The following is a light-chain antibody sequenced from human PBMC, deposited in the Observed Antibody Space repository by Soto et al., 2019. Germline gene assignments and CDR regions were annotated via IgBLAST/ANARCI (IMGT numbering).Light chain of an antibody. Sequence: QSVLTQPRSVSGSPGQSVTISCTGTSVDVGGYNYVSWYQQHPGKAPKLMIYDVSKRPSGVPDRFSGSKSGNTASLTISGLQAEDEADYYCCSYAGSYKGYVFGTGTKVTVL. CDR3: CSYAGSYKGYV. J-gene: IGLJ1*01. CDR2: DVS. CDR1: SVDVGGYNY. V-gene: IGLV2-11*01.